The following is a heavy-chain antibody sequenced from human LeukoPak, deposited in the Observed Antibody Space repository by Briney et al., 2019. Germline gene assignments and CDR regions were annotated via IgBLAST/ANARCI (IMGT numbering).Heavy chain of an antibody. J-gene: IGHJ5*02. CDR3: ARGAVAGTLGRSFWFDP. V-gene: IGHV4-4*02. CDR1: GASISSNNW. D-gene: IGHD6-19*01. Sequence: SGTLSLTCAVSGASISSNNWWSWVRQPPGKGLEWIGEIYHSGSTNYNPSLKSRVTISVDKSKNQFSLKLSSVTAADTAVYYCARGAVAGTLGRSFWFDPWGQGTLVTVSS. CDR2: IYHSGST.